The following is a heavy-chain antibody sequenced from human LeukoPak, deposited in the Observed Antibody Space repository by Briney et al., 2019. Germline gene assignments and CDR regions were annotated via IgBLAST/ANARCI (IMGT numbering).Heavy chain of an antibody. Sequence: GGSLRLSCAASGFTFSSYYMNWVRQAPGKGLRWVSSISTSSIYIYYADSVKGRFTISRDNAKNSLYLQMNSLRAEDTAVYYCASIRMGAAAGYDPYYFDYWGQGTLVTVSS. D-gene: IGHD6-13*01. J-gene: IGHJ4*02. CDR2: ISTSSIYI. CDR3: ASIRMGAAAGYDPYYFDY. CDR1: GFTFSSYY. V-gene: IGHV3-21*01.